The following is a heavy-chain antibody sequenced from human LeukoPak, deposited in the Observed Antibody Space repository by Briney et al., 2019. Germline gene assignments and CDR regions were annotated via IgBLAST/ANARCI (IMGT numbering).Heavy chain of an antibody. CDR2: ISWNSGSI. CDR1: GFTFDDYA. CDR3: ARSAQYYYDSSGYDY. D-gene: IGHD3-22*01. Sequence: GRSLRLSCAASGFTFDDYAMHWVRQAPGKGLEWVSGISWNSGSIGYADSVKGRFAISRDNAKNSLYLQMNSLRAEDMALYYCARSAQYYYDSSGYDYWGQGTLVTVSS. J-gene: IGHJ4*02. V-gene: IGHV3-9*03.